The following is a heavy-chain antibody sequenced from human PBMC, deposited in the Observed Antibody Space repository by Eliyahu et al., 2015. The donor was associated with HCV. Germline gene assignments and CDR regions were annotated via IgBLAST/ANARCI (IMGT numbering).Heavy chain of an antibody. J-gene: IGHJ3*02. CDR1: GGSISSTSYF. CDR2: MYFCGGT. CDR3: AKTYSSGWYSYAFDI. Sequence: QLRLQQSGPGLVKPSETLSLTCTVFGGSISSTSYFWAWIRQPPGKGLEWIGSMYFCGGTHYNPSLRSRVTLSVDTSKNQFFLRMSSLTAADTALYYCAKTYSSGWYSYAFDIWGQRTPVTVSS. D-gene: IGHD6-19*01. V-gene: IGHV4-39*01.